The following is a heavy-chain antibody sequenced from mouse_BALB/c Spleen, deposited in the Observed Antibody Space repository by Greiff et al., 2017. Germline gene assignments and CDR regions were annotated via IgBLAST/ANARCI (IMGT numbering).Heavy chain of an antibody. CDR3: ARGAGDYAMDY. J-gene: IGHJ4*01. V-gene: IGHV5-15*02. CDR2: ISNLAYSI. D-gene: IGHD4-1*01. CDR1: GFTFSDYG. Sequence: VQLKESGGGLVQPGGSRKLSCAASGFTFSDYGMAWVRQAPGKGPEWVAFISNLAYSIYYADTVTGRFTISRENAKNTLYLEMSSLRSEDTAMYYCARGAGDYAMDYWGQGTSVTVSS.